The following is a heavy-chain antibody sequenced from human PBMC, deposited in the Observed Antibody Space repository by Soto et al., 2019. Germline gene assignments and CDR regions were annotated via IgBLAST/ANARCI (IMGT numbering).Heavy chain of an antibody. CDR1: GFTFSSYG. J-gene: IGHJ4*02. Sequence: GGSLSLSCAASGFTFSSYGMHWVRQAPGKGLEWVAVISYDGNNKYYADSLKARFTISRNNSKNTLFKKMNGLGVEETVFFYCGRGGGGYDFFGYYYDSSGYTGYYFDYWGQGTLVTVSS. V-gene: IGHV3-30*03. D-gene: IGHD3-22*01. CDR2: ISYDGNNK. CDR3: GRGGGGYDFFGYYYDSSGYTGYYFDY.